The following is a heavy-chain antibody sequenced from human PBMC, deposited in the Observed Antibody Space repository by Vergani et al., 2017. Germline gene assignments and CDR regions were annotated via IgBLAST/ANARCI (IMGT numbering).Heavy chain of an antibody. J-gene: IGHJ4*02. Sequence: EVQLLESGGGLVQPGGPLRLSFEASGLPFSSYAMSWVAQAPGKGLEWVPAIRGSGGRTSYADSVKGRFTISRDNSKNTLYLQMNSLRAEDTAVYYCAKVSLGYYNFDYWGQGTLVTVSS. CDR1: GLPFSSYA. D-gene: IGHD3-22*01. CDR3: AKVSLGYYNFDY. CDR2: IRGSGGRT. V-gene: IGHV3-23*01.